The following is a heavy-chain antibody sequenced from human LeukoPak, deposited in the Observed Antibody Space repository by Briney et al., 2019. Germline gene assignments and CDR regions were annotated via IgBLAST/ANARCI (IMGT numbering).Heavy chain of an antibody. Sequence: TSETLSLTCTVSSGSISTSNYYWGWVRQPPGKALEWIGNIFYSGSTYYSPSLKSRVTISLDTSRNQFSLKLNSVTAADTAVYYCGKAKGYGLIDIWGKGTMVTVSS. D-gene: IGHD2/OR15-2a*01. CDR3: GKAKGYGLIDI. CDR2: IFYSGST. CDR1: SGSISTSNYY. V-gene: IGHV4-39*07. J-gene: IGHJ3*02.